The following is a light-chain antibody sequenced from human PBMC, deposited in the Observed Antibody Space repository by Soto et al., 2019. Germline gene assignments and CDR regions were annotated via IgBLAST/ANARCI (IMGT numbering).Light chain of an antibody. CDR2: GAS. V-gene: IGKV3-20*01. Sequence: EIVLTQSPGTLSLSPGERATLSCRASQSVSSTYVAWYQQKSGQAPRLLIYGASSRATGIPDRFSGSGSGTDFTLTISRLDPEDFAVYYFHQYVSSWTFGQGPKVDIK. J-gene: IGKJ1*01. CDR1: QSVSSTY. CDR3: HQYVSSWT.